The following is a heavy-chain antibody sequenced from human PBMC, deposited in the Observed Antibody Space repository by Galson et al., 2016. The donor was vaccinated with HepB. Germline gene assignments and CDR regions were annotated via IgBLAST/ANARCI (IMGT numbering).Heavy chain of an antibody. CDR2: VFHVGTT. V-gene: IGHV4/OR15-8*02. Sequence: SETLSLTCVASGGSVSSPYWWTWVRQTPGRGLEWIGEVFHVGTTKYNPSFESRVSLSIDKSRDQFDRTLTSVTAAETAVYFCVRGYSSDRDHFDSWGHGTLVTVSS. J-gene: IGHJ4*01. CDR3: VRGYSSDRDHFDS. CDR1: GGSVSSPYW. D-gene: IGHD6-19*01.